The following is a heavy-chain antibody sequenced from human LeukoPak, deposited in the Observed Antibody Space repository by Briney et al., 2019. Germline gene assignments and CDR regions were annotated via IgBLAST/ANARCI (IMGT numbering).Heavy chain of an antibody. Sequence: KPSETLSLTCAVYGGSFSGYYWSWIRQPPGKGLEWIGEINHSGSTNYNPSLKSRVTISVDTSKNQFSLKLSSVTAADTAVYYCARIIVVVPAANNWFDPWGQGTLVTVSS. CDR2: INHSGST. CDR3: ARIIVVVPAANNWFDP. J-gene: IGHJ5*02. D-gene: IGHD2-2*01. CDR1: GGSFSGYY. V-gene: IGHV4-34*01.